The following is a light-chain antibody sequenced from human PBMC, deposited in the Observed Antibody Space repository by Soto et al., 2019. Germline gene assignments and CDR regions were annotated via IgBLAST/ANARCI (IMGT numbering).Light chain of an antibody. V-gene: IGKV1-39*01. CDR2: AAS. J-gene: IGKJ4*01. CDR3: QQSQSSPLT. Sequence: IQMTQSPPSLSATVGDIVTITFRASRSIIDCLNWYKQKPGEAPELLIYAASTLQSGVPSRFSGSGSGTDFTLNISSLQPEDSAAYYCQQSQSSPLTFGGGTKVDIK. CDR1: RSIIDC.